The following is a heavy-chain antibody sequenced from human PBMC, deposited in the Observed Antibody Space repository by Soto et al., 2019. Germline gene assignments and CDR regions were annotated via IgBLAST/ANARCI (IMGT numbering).Heavy chain of an antibody. CDR2: IYYSGST. CDR3: ARRGQPLVSYWYFDL. V-gene: IGHV4-39*01. D-gene: IGHD6-13*01. CDR1: GGSISSSSYY. Sequence: QLQLQESGPGLVKPSETLSLTCTVSGGSISSSSYYWGWIRQPPGKGLEWIGSIYYSGSTYYNPSLKSRVPTXXDXSXIQFSLKLGSVPAADTAVYYCARRGQPLVSYWYFDLWGRGTLVTVSS. J-gene: IGHJ2*01.